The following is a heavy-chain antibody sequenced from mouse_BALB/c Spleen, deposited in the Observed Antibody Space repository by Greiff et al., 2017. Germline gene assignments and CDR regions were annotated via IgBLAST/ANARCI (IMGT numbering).Heavy chain of an antibody. Sequence: QVQLQQSGAELVRPGTSVKVSCKASGYAFTNYLIEWVKQRPGLGLEWIGVINPGSGGTNYNEKFKGKATLTADKSSSTAYMQLSSLTSDDSAVYFCARDYGYDGDYYAMDYWGQGTSVTVSS. CDR1: GYAFTNYL. CDR2: INPGSGGT. D-gene: IGHD2-2*01. V-gene: IGHV1-54*01. CDR3: ARDYGYDGDYYAMDY. J-gene: IGHJ4*01.